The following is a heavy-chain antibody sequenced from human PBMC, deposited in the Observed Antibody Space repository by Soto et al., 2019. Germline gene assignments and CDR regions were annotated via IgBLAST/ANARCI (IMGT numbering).Heavy chain of an antibody. CDR1: GFTFSSYA. CDR3: ARRGSGSYYDY. CDR2: ISGSGGST. J-gene: IGHJ4*02. Sequence: EVQVLESGGGLVQPGGSLRLSCAASGFTFSSYAMRWVRQAPGKGLEWVSAISGSGGSTYYADSVKGRCTSARDNAKNTLYLQMNSPRAEDTAGYDWARRGSGSYYDYGGQGTRVTVSS. D-gene: IGHD1-26*01. V-gene: IGHV3-23*01.